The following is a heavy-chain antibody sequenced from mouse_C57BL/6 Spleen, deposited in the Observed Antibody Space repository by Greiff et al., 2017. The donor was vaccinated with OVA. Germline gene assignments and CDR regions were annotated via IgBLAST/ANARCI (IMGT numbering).Heavy chain of an antibody. V-gene: IGHV1-54*01. CDR2: INPGSGGT. D-gene: IGHD1-1*01. J-gene: IGHJ1*03. CDR3: ARDNYYGSSYVYFDV. CDR1: GYAFTNYL. Sequence: VQLQQSGAELVRPGTSVKVSCKASGYAFTNYLIEWVKQRPGQGLEWIGVINPGSGGTNYNEKFKGKATLTADKSSSTAYRQLSSLTSEDSAVYFCARDNYYGSSYVYFDVWGTGTTVTVSS.